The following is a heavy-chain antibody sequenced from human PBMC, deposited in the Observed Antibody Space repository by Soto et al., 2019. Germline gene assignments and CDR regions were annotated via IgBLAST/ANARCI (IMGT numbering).Heavy chain of an antibody. J-gene: IGHJ4*02. V-gene: IGHV4-59*01. Sequence: SETLSLTCMVSGGSISSYYWTWTRQPPGKGLEWIGCVYNGATTSYNPSLKSRVTISVDTSKNQFSLKLTSVTAADTAMYYCARDDSERPATYWGQGTLVTVSS. CDR2: VYNGATT. CDR1: GGSISSYY. CDR3: ARDDSERPATY. D-gene: IGHD3-10*01.